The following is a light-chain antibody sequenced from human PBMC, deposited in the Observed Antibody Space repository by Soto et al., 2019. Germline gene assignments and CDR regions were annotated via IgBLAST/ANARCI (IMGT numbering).Light chain of an antibody. CDR3: QQYNNWPPVRT. J-gene: IGKJ1*01. V-gene: IGKV3-15*01. CDR2: GGS. CDR1: QSVSRN. Sequence: EIVMTQSPDTLSVSPGEGGTLSCRASQSVSRNVAWYQQKPGQAPRLLIYGGSTRVTGIPARFSGSGSGTEFTLTISSLQSEDFAVYYCQQYNNWPPVRTFGQGTTVEIK.